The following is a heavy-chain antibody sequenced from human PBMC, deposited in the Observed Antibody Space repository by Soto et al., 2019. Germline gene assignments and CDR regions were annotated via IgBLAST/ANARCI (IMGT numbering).Heavy chain of an antibody. J-gene: IGHJ4*02. CDR2: IYPGDSDT. V-gene: IGHV5-51*01. Sequence: GDSLKISCKGSGYSFTSYWIGWVRQMPGKGLEWMGIIYPGDSDTRYSPSFQGQVTISADKSISTAYLQWSSPKASDTAMYYYARFQNGIQLWYGDYWGQGTLVTVSS. D-gene: IGHD5-18*01. CDR1: GYSFTSYW. CDR3: ARFQNGIQLWYGDY.